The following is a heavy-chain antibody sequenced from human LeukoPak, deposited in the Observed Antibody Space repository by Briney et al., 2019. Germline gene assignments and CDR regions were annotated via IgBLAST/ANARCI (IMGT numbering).Heavy chain of an antibody. CDR3: ARGHSSYIDS. D-gene: IGHD5-12*01. CDR2: TYYRSKWYD. Sequence: SQTLSLTCAISGDSVSSNSAAWNWIRQSPSRGLEWLGRTYYRSKWYDAYAESVKSRITIKPDTSRNQFSLQLDSVTPEDTAVYYCARGHSSYIDSWGQGTLVTVSS. V-gene: IGHV6-1*01. J-gene: IGHJ4*02. CDR1: GDSVSSNSAA.